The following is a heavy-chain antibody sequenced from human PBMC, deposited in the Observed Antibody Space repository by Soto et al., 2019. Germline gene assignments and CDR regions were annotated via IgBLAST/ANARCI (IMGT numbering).Heavy chain of an antibody. CDR1: VFTFISYG. CDR3: VRGYYDSSGHFDY. J-gene: IGHJ4*02. CDR2: ISYDGSNK. D-gene: IGHD3-22*01. Sequence: GWSLRLSCASSVFTFISYGMHWVRQAPGKGLEWVAVISYDGSNKYYADSVKGRFTISRDNSKNTLYLQMNSLRAEDTAVYYCVRGYYDSSGHFDYWGQGTLVTVSS. V-gene: IGHV3-30*03.